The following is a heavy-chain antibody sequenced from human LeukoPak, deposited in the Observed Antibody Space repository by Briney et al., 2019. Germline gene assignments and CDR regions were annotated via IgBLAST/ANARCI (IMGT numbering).Heavy chain of an antibody. V-gene: IGHV5-51*01. D-gene: IGHD4-17*01. Sequence: GESLKISCKGSGYSFTSYWIGWVRQMPGKGLEWMGIIYPGDSDTRYSPSFQGQVTISADKSISTAYLPWSSLKASDTAMYYCARLHGDYVIESYNWFDPWGQGTLVTVSS. CDR1: GYSFTSYW. CDR3: ARLHGDYVIESYNWFDP. J-gene: IGHJ5*02. CDR2: IYPGDSDT.